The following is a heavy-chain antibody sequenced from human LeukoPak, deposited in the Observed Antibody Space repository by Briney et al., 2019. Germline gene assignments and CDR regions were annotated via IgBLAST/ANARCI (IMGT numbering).Heavy chain of an antibody. J-gene: IGHJ6*02. CDR3: ARDGLDSSSSPWTNYYYYYGMDV. CDR1: GGTFSSYA. Sequence: ASVKVSCKASGGTFSSYAISWVRQAPGQGLEWMGRIIPILGIANYAQKFQGRVTITADKSTSTAYMELSSLRSEDTAVYYCARDGLDSSSSPWTNYYYYYGMDVWGQGTTVTVSS. V-gene: IGHV1-69*04. CDR2: IIPILGIA. D-gene: IGHD6-6*01.